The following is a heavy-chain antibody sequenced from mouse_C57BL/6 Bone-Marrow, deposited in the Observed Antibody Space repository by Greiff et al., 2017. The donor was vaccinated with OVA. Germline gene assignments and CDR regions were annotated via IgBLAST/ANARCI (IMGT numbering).Heavy chain of an antibody. CDR3: ARSLYYYGSSPWFAY. J-gene: IGHJ3*01. CDR1: GYTFTSYW. V-gene: IGHV1-64*01. D-gene: IGHD1-1*01. Sequence: QVQLQQPGAELVKPGASVKLSCKASGYTFTSYWMHWVKQRPGQGLEWIGMIHPNSGSNNYNEKFKSKATLTVDKSSSTAYMQLSSLTSEDSAVYYCARSLYYYGSSPWFAYWGQGTLVTVSA. CDR2: IHPNSGSN.